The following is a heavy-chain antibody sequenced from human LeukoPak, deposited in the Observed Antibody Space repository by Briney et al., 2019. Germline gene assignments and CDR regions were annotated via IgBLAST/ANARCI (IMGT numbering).Heavy chain of an antibody. V-gene: IGHV3-23*01. CDR2: INGADTGT. CDR3: AKGLYYYYASGSYTLDF. D-gene: IGHD3-10*01. Sequence: GGSLRLSCAASGFTFTTYAMTWVRQAPGKGLELVSSINGADTGTNYADSVKGRFTISRDNSKNTLYLQMSSLRAEDTAVYYCAKGLYYYYASGSYTLDFWGQGTQVTVSS. CDR1: GFTFTTYA. J-gene: IGHJ4*02.